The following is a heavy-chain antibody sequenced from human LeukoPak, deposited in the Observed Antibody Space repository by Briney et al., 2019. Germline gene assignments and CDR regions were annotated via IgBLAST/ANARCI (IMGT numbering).Heavy chain of an antibody. CDR1: GFTFSSYG. J-gene: IGHJ4*02. CDR2: IWYDGSNK. V-gene: IGHV3-33*06. Sequence: PGRSLRLSCAASGFTFSSYGMHWVRQAPGKGLEWVAVIWYDGSNKYYADSVKGRFTISRDNSRSTLYLQMNSLSVEDTAVYYCAKGAYDYVEVAYFDFWGQGALVTVSS. D-gene: IGHD5-12*01. CDR3: AKGAYDYVEVAYFDF.